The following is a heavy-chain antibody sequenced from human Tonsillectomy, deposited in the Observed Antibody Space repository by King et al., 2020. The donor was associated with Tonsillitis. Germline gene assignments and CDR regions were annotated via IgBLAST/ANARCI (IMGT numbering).Heavy chain of an antibody. V-gene: IGHV3-48*01. CDR2: ASCLTSSI. Sequence: VQLVESGGGLVQPGGSLRLSCAASGFTFSSYSMNWVRQAPGKGLEWVSYASCLTSSIYYADSVKGRFTISRDNAKNSLYLQMSSLRAEDTAVYYCAREVFGNAFDIWGQGTVVTVSS. J-gene: IGHJ3*02. D-gene: IGHD3-10*02. CDR1: GFTFSSYS. CDR3: AREVFGNAFDI.